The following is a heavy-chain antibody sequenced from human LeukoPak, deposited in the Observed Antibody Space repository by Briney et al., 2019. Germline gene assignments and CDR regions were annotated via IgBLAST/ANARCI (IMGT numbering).Heavy chain of an antibody. CDR2: ISYDGSNK. CDR3: ARGSSYYDSGGYSDY. CDR1: GFTFSSYA. Sequence: GGSLRLSCAASGFTFSSYAMHWVRQAPGKGLEWVAVISYDGSNKYYADSVKGRFTISRDNSKNTLYLQMNSLRAEDTAVYYCARGSSYYDSGGYSDYWGQGTLVTVSS. J-gene: IGHJ4*02. V-gene: IGHV3-30-3*01. D-gene: IGHD3-22*01.